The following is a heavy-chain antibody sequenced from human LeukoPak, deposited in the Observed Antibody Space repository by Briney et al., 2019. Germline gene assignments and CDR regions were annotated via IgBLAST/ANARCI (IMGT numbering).Heavy chain of an antibody. CDR2: IYPGDSDT. CDR3: ARHKGEYSSEFDY. CDR1: GYSFTSYW. D-gene: IGHD6-6*01. V-gene: IGHV5-51*01. Sequence: GESLKISCKGSGYSFTSYWIGWVRQMPGKGLEWMGIIYPGDSDTRYSPSFQGQVTISADKSIGIAYLQWSSLKASDTAMYYCARHKGEYSSEFDYWGQGTLVTVSS. J-gene: IGHJ4*02.